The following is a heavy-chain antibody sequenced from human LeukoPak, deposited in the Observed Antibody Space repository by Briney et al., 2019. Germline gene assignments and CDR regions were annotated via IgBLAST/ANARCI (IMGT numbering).Heavy chain of an antibody. CDR2: ISGSGGST. Sequence: PGGSLRLSCAASGFTFSSYARSWVRQAPGKGLEWVSAISGSGGSTYYADSVKGRFTISRDNSKNTLYLQMNSLRAEDTAVYYCAKDFEFGKYYFDYWGQGTLVTVSS. J-gene: IGHJ4*02. V-gene: IGHV3-23*01. CDR1: GFTFSSYA. D-gene: IGHD3-10*01. CDR3: AKDFEFGKYYFDY.